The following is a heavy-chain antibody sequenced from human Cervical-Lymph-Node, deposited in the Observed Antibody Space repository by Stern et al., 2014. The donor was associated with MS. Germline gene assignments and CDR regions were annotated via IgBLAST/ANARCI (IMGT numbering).Heavy chain of an antibody. Sequence: QVQLQESGPGLVKPSGTLSLTCAVSGGSVSSTNWWSWVRQSPGKGLGWIGNIYHSGASNYRLSLSSRVSIARDNSKNHLSLHLTSVTAADTAVYYCARERQQYCNSEGCSYWYFDLWGRGTLVTVSS. V-gene: IGHV4-4*02. CDR2: IYHSGAS. CDR3: ARERQQYCNSEGCSYWYFDL. J-gene: IGHJ2*01. CDR1: GGSVSSTNW. D-gene: IGHD2/OR15-2a*01.